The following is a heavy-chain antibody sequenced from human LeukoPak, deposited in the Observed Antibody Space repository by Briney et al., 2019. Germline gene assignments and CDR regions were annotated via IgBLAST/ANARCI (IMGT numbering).Heavy chain of an antibody. CDR3: ARHSAGGWYYYCNMDA. J-gene: IGHJ6*03. D-gene: IGHD4-23*01. Sequence: PSETLSLTCTVCSDSISDTNYYWGWIRQPPGKGLEWIGNIYYSGSTYYNPSLKSRVTISVDTSKNQFSLKVSSVTAADTAVYYCARHSAGGWYYYCNMDAWGKGTTVTVSS. CDR2: IYYSGST. CDR1: SDSISDTNYY. V-gene: IGHV4-39*01.